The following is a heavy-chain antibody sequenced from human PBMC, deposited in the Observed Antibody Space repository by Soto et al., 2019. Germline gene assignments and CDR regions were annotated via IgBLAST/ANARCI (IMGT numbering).Heavy chain of an antibody. J-gene: IGHJ4*02. V-gene: IGHV1-46*02. Sequence: QVQLVQSGAEVEKPGASVKVSCKPSGYTLNTYYLHWVRQAPERGLEWMGIIHPSGGGSTYGRKFLGRVTMTRDTSTSTVFMELSSLRSADTAVYYCARGGHIAVVTASFDYWGQGTLVTVSS. D-gene: IGHD2-21*02. CDR1: GYTLNTYY. CDR2: IHPSGGGS. CDR3: ARGGHIAVVTASFDY.